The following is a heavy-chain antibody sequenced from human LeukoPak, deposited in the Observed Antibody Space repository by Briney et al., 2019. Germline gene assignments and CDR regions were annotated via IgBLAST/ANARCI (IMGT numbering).Heavy chain of an antibody. Sequence: GGSLRLSCAASGFTLSSYWMSWVRQAPGKGLEWVANIKQDGSEKYYVDSVKGRFTISRDNAKNSLYLQMSSLRVEDTAVYYCARTSGRGWSYWGQGTLVTVSS. J-gene: IGHJ4*02. CDR3: ARTSGRGWSY. CDR2: IKQDGSEK. D-gene: IGHD6-19*01. V-gene: IGHV3-7*01. CDR1: GFTLSSYW.